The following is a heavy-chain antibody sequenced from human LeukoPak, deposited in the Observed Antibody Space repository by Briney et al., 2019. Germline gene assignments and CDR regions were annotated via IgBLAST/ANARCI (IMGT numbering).Heavy chain of an antibody. J-gene: IGHJ3*02. V-gene: IGHV3-74*03. Sequence: GGSLRLSCAASGFTFSSYCMNWVRQAPGKGLVWVSRINSDGSNTTYAASVKGRFTISRDNAKNTLYLQMNSLRAEDTAVYHCAWSKRWHSTEAFDSGGQGAML. CDR3: AWSKRWHSTEAFDS. CDR2: INSDGSNT. CDR1: GFTFSSYC. D-gene: IGHD5-24*01.